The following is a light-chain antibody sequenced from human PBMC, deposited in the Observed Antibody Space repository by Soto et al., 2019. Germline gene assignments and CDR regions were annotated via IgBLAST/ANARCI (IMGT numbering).Light chain of an antibody. Sequence: ENVLTQSPGTLSLSPGERATLSCRASQSVSSSYLAWYQQKPGQAPRLLIYGASSRATGIPDRFSGSGSGTDFTLTISRLEPEDFAVYYCQQYGSSPLTFGGGTKVEIK. CDR1: QSVSSSY. CDR3: QQYGSSPLT. J-gene: IGKJ4*01. CDR2: GAS. V-gene: IGKV3-20*01.